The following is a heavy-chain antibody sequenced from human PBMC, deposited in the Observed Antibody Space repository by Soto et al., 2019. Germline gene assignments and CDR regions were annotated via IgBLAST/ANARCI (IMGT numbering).Heavy chain of an antibody. V-gene: IGHV4-39*01. CDR1: GFSIRSSSYY. J-gene: IGHJ5*02. CDR3: ARQEYCSGGSCYFIGWFDP. CDR2: IYYSGST. D-gene: IGHD2-15*01. Sequence: PSETLSLTCTFSGFSIRSSSYYWGWIRQPPGKGLEWIGSIYYSGSTYYNPSLKSRVTISVDTSKNQFSLKLSSVTAADTAVYYCARQEYCSGGSCYFIGWFDPWGQGTLVTVSS.